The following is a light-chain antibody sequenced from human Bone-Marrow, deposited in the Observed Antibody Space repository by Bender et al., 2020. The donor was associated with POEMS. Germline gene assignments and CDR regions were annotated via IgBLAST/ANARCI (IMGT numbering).Light chain of an antibody. Sequence: SHVLTQPPSVSVAPGKTARITYGGNNLGSKSVHWYQQKPGQAPILVIYQDSNRPSGIPERLSGSNSGNTATLTISETQALDEADYYCQAWDISTPVVFGGGTKLTVL. CDR1: NLGSKS. J-gene: IGLJ3*02. V-gene: IGLV3-21*01. CDR3: QAWDISTPVV. CDR2: QDS.